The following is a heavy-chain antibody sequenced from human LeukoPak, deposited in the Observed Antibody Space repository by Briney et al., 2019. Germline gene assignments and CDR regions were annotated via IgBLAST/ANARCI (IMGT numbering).Heavy chain of an antibody. CDR1: GGSISSYY. CDR2: IYYRGST. J-gene: IGHJ4*02. Sequence: PSETLSLTCTVSGGSISSYYWSWIRQPPGKGLEWIGYIYYRGSTNYNPSLKSRVTISVDTSKNQFSLKLSSVTAADTAVYYCARESYYDSSGYYYLDYWGQGALVTVSS. V-gene: IGHV4-59*01. CDR3: ARESYYDSSGYYYLDY. D-gene: IGHD3-22*01.